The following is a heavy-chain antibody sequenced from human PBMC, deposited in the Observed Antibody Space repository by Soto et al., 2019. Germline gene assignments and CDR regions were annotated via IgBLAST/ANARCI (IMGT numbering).Heavy chain of an antibody. D-gene: IGHD6-19*01. Sequence: GASVKVSCKASGYTFTSYGISWVRQAPGQGLEWMGWISAYNGNTNYAQKLQGRVTMTTDTSTSTAYMELRSLRSDDTAVYYCARDGPRIAVAGTFDYWGQGTLVTVSS. J-gene: IGHJ4*02. V-gene: IGHV1-18*04. CDR1: GYTFTSYG. CDR2: ISAYNGNT. CDR3: ARDGPRIAVAGTFDY.